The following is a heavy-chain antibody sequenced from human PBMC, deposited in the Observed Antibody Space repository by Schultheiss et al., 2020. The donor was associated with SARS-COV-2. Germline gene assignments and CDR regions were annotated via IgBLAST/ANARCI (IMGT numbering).Heavy chain of an antibody. CDR1: GGSISSYY. D-gene: IGHD3-10*01. Sequence: SETLSLTCHVSGGSISSYYWTWIRQSPGKGLEYIGYIYYSGSTNYNPSLRSRVTISVDTSNNQFSLSLNSVTAADTAVYYCARGGPGEGSTGAIGDYWGQGTLVTVSS. CDR2: IYYSGST. V-gene: IGHV4-59*01. CDR3: ARGGPGEGSTGAIGDY. J-gene: IGHJ4*02.